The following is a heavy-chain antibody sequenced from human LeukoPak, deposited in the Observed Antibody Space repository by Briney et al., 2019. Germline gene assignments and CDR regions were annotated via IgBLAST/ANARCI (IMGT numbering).Heavy chain of an antibody. V-gene: IGHV1-18*01. J-gene: IGHJ4*02. CDR2: ISGYNGNT. D-gene: IGHD6-13*01. CDR3: ARVSSSWYYFDY. Sequence: ASVKVSCKASGFTFTSYGFSWVRQATGQGLEWVGWISGYNGNTNYAQKLQGRVTMNTDTSTSTAYMELRSLISDVKAFYYYARVSSSWYYFDYWGQGTLVTVSS. CDR1: GFTFTSYG.